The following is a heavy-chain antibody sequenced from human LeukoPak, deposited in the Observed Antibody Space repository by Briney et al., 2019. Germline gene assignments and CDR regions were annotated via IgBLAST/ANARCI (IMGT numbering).Heavy chain of an antibody. CDR1: GFSLSTSGVG. J-gene: IGHJ4*02. CDR3: AHRLLNKDSGTYYFDY. CDR2: IYWDDDK. D-gene: IGHD3-10*01. Sequence: SGPTLVKPTQTLTLTCTFSGFSLSTSGVGVGWIRQPPGKALEWLALIYWDDDKRYSPSLKTRLTITKDTSKNQVVLIMTNMDPVDTATYYCAHRLLNKDSGTYYFDYWGQGALVTVSS. V-gene: IGHV2-5*02.